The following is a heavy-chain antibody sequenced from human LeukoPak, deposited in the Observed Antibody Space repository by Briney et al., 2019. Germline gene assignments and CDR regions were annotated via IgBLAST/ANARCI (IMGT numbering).Heavy chain of an antibody. CDR1: GGSISGYY. J-gene: IGHJ5*02. CDR3: AREGQWLADWFDP. CDR2: ISYSGIT. Sequence: SETLSLTCTVSGGSISGYYWSWVRQPPGKRLEWIGHISYSGITNYNPSLQRRVPISIDTSKNQFSLKVTSVTAADTAVYYCAREGQWLADWFDPSGQGTLVTASS. D-gene: IGHD6-19*01. V-gene: IGHV4-59*01.